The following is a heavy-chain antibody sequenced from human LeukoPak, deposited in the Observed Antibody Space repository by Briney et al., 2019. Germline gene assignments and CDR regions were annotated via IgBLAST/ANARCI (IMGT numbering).Heavy chain of an antibody. Sequence: SETLSLTCAVYGGSFSNYYWTWIRQPPGKGLEWIGEINHSGSARYNPSLKSRVTISIDTSKNQFSLRLTSVTAADTAVYFCATLVSTRYYFDYWGQGTLVTVSS. CDR3: ATLVSTRYYFDY. J-gene: IGHJ4*02. CDR2: INHSGSA. D-gene: IGHD5/OR15-5a*01. V-gene: IGHV4-34*01. CDR1: GGSFSNYY.